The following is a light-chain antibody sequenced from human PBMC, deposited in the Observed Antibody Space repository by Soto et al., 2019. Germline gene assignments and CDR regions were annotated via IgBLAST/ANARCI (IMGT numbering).Light chain of an antibody. CDR3: QRYGDLPLA. J-gene: IGKJ4*01. Sequence: DIQMTQSPSSLSASVGDRVTITCQASQDITDHLNWYQQKPGKAPTLLIYDASKLEAGVPSRFSGSGYGTHFTFTITSLQPEDLASYYCQRYGDLPLAFGGVTKVE. CDR2: DAS. CDR1: QDITDH. V-gene: IGKV1-33*01.